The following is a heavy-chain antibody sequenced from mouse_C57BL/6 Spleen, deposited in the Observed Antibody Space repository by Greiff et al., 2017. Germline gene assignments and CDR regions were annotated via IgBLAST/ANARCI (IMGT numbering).Heavy chain of an antibody. D-gene: IGHD2-12*01. V-gene: IGHV1-55*01. CDR1: GYTFTSYW. J-gene: IGHJ3*01. CDR2: IYPGSGST. CDR3: ARMDYSRFAY. Sequence: VKLQQPGAELVKPGASVKMSCKASGYTFTSYWITWVKQRPGQGLGWIGDIYPGSGSTNYNEKFKSKATLTVDTSSSTAYMQLSSLTSEDSAVYYCARMDYSRFAYWGQGTLVTVSA.